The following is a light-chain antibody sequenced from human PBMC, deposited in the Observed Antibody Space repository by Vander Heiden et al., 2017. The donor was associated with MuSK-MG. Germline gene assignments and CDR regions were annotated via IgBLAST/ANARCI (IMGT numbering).Light chain of an antibody. CDR2: DAS. CDR3: QQYNNYSGT. Sequence: DIQMTQSPSTLSASVGDRVTITCRASESIGTYLAWYQQKPGKAPKLLIYDASSFQSGVPSGFSGSGSGTDFTLTIRSLQPDDVATYYCQQYNNYSGTFGQGTKVXI. CDR1: ESIGTY. V-gene: IGKV1-5*01. J-gene: IGKJ1*01.